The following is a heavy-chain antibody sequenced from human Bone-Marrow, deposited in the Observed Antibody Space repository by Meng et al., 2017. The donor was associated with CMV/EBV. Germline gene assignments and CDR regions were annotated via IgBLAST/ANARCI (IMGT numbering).Heavy chain of an antibody. CDR2: IYPGDPDT. D-gene: IGHD2-2*01. J-gene: IGHJ4*02. CDR3: ARHPGIVVPARY. V-gene: IGHV5-51*01. Sequence: GGSLRLSCKGSGSSFTSYWIGWVRQMPGKGLEWMGIIYPGDPDTRYSPSFQGQVTISADKSISTAYLQWSSLKASDTAMYYCARHPGIVVPARYWGQGTLVTFSS. CDR1: GSSFTSYW.